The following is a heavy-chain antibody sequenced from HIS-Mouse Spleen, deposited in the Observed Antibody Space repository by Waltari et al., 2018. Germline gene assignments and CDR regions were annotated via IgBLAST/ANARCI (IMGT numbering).Heavy chain of an antibody. Sequence: EVQLVQSGAEVKKPGESLKISCKGSGYSFTSYWIGWVRQMPGKGLEWLGIIYPGDPDPSYSPSVQGQVTISAAKSISTAYLQWSSLKASDTAMYYCARRGGSSSSWFDPWGQGTLVTVSS. CDR2: IYPGDPDP. V-gene: IGHV5-51*03. D-gene: IGHD6-6*01. CDR3: ARRGGSSSSWFDP. J-gene: IGHJ5*02. CDR1: GYSFTSYW.